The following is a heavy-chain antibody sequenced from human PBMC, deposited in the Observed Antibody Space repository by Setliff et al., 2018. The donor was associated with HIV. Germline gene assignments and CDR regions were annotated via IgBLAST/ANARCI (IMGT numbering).Heavy chain of an antibody. J-gene: IGHJ4*02. V-gene: IGHV4-4*07. D-gene: IGHD2-21*02. Sequence: SETLSLTCSVSGGSMSSYCWTWIRQSAGKGLEWIGHIYSTGTTNYNSSLKSRLTMSIDTSKNQFSLGLRSLTAADTAVYYCARGRDGYSLGNSDFWGQGTLVTVSS. CDR2: IYSTGTT. CDR3: ARGRDGYSLGNSDF. CDR1: GGSMSSYC.